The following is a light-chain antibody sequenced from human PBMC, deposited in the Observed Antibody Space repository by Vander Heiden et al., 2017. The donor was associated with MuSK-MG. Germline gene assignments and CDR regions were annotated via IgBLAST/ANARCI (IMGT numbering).Light chain of an antibody. Sequence: IVLPQSPATLSLSPGDRATLSCRASQTVSSYLAWYQQKPGQAPRLLIYDASNRATGIPARFSGSGPGTDFTLTISNLEPEDFAVYYCQQRSNWPLTFGGGTKVEIK. CDR1: QTVSSY. V-gene: IGKV3-11*01. CDR3: QQRSNWPLT. CDR2: DAS. J-gene: IGKJ4*01.